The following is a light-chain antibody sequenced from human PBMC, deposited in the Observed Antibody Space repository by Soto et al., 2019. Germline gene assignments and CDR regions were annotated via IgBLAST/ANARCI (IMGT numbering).Light chain of an antibody. CDR1: QGVSSW. J-gene: IGKJ4*01. V-gene: IGKV1-5*03. CDR2: QAS. CDR3: QQSRASPLT. Sequence: DIQMTQSPSTLSASVGDRVTITCRASQGVSSWLAWYQQKPGKAPNLLIYQASILESGVPSRFSGSGSETEFTLTISSLQPDDSATYYCQQSRASPLTFGGGTKVEIK.